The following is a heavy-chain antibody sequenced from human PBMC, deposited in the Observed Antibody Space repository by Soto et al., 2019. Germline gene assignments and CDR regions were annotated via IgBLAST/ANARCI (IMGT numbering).Heavy chain of an antibody. Sequence: GGSLRLSCAVSGFTFRSYGMTWVRQAPGKGLEWVSTIRASGGSTYYADSVQGRFTISRDNSMNTLFLHMNSLRAEDTAIYYCAKGGYTSPFDYWGLGTLVTVSS. CDR2: IRASGGST. V-gene: IGHV3-23*01. J-gene: IGHJ4*02. CDR3: AKGGYTSPFDY. CDR1: GFTFRSYG. D-gene: IGHD5-12*01.